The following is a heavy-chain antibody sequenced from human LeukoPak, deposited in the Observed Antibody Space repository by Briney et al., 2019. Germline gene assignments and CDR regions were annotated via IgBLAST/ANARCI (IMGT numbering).Heavy chain of an antibody. CDR2: IYYSGST. D-gene: IGHD3-10*01. J-gene: IGHJ3*02. Sequence: SETLSLTCTVSGDSISGFYWSWIRQPPGKGLEWIGYIYYSGSTNYNPSLKSRVTILIETSKNQFSLKLSSVTAADPAVYYCARGGARGSSAFDIWGQGTMVTVSS. CDR3: ARGGARGSSAFDI. V-gene: IGHV4-59*01. CDR1: GDSISGFY.